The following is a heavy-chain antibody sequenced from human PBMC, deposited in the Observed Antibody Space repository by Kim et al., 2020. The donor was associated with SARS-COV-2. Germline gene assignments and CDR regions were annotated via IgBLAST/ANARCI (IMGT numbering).Heavy chain of an antibody. CDR2: IYYSGST. V-gene: IGHV4-39*01. J-gene: IGHJ4*02. CDR3: ARNGQYYYDSSGPLGY. D-gene: IGHD3-22*01. Sequence: SETLSLTCTVSGGSISSSSYYWGWIRQPPGKGLEWIGSIYYSGSTYYNPSLKSRVTISVDTSKNQFSLKLSSVTAADTAVYYCARNGQYYYDSSGPLGYWGQGTLVTVSS. CDR1: GGSISSSSYY.